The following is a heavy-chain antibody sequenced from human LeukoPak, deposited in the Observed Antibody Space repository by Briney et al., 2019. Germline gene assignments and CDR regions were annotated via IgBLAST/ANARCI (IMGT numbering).Heavy chain of an antibody. CDR3: ARQGCSSGWGAFYHFDY. J-gene: IGHJ4*02. D-gene: IGHD6-19*01. V-gene: IGHV4-59*08. CDR2: IYYSGST. CDR1: GGSISSYY. Sequence: SETLSLTCTVSGGSISSYYWSWIRQPPGKGLEWIGYIYYSGSTNYNPSLKSRVTISVDTSKKQFSLKLSSVTAADTAVYYCARQGCSSGWGAFYHFDYWGQGTLVTVSS.